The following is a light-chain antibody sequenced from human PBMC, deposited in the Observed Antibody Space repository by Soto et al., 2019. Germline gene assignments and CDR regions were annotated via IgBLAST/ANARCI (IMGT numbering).Light chain of an antibody. J-gene: IGKJ1*01. Sequence: DIQMTQSPSTLAASVGDRVTITCRASQSISSNLAWYQQKPGKAPKLLIYDASNLDSGVPSRVSGRGSGTEFTLTISSLQPDDFTTYYCQQYNSHWTFGQGTKVEI. CDR3: QQYNSHWT. V-gene: IGKV1-5*01. CDR2: DAS. CDR1: QSISSN.